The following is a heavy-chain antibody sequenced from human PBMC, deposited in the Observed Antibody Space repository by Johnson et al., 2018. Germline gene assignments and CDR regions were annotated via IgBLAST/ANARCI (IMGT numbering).Heavy chain of an antibody. CDR1: GFTVSSNY. J-gene: IGHJ4*02. V-gene: IGHV3-66*02. D-gene: IGHD2-8*01. CDR3: AREREYCTNGVCQYDFDY. Sequence: VQLVQSGGGVVQPGRSLRLSCAASGFTVSSNYMSWVRQAPGKGLEWVSVIYTGGTTYYADSVKGRFTISRDNSKNTLYLQMNSLRTEDTAVYYCAREREYCTNGVCQYDFDYWGQGTLVTVSS. CDR2: IYTGGTT.